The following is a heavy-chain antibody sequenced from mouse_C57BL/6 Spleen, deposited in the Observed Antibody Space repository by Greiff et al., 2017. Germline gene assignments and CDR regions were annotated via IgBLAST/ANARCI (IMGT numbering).Heavy chain of an antibody. CDR1: GYAFSSSW. D-gene: IGHD2-2*01. Sequence: VQLQESGPELVKPGASVKISCKASGYAFSSSWMNWVKQRPGKGLEWIGRIYPGDGDTNYNGKFKGKATLTADKSSSTAYMQRSSLTSEDSAVYFCAREGGYHWYFDVWGTGTTVTVSS. CDR2: IYPGDGDT. V-gene: IGHV1-82*01. CDR3: AREGGYHWYFDV. J-gene: IGHJ1*03.